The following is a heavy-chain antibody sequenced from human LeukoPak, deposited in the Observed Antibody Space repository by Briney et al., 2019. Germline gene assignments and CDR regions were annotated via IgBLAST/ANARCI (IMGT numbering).Heavy chain of an antibody. J-gene: IGHJ6*03. CDR2: IYYSGST. V-gene: IGHV4-31*03. CDR3: ARVRYSNYHYYYMDV. Sequence: PSETLSLTCTVSGGSISSGGYYWSWIRQHPGKGLEWIGYIYYSGSTYYNPSLKSRVTISVDTSKNQFSLKLSSVTAADTAVYYCARVRYSNYHYYYMDVWGKGTTVTVSS. D-gene: IGHD4-11*01. CDR1: GGSISSGGYY.